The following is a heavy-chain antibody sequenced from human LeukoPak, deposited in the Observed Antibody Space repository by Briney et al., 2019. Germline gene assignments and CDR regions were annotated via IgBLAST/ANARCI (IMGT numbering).Heavy chain of an antibody. CDR1: GGSISSYY. Sequence: SETLSLTGTVSGGSISSYYWSWIRQPAGKGLEWIGRIYTSGSTNYNPSLKSRVTMSVDTSKNQFSLKLSSVTAADTAVYYCARDSDYGDYEDYWGQGTLVTVSS. V-gene: IGHV4-4*07. CDR3: ARDSDYGDYEDY. CDR2: IYTSGST. D-gene: IGHD4-17*01. J-gene: IGHJ4*02.